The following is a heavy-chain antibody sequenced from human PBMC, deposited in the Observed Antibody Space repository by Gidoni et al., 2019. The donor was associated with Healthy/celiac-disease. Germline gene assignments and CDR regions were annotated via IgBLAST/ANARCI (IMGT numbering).Heavy chain of an antibody. Sequence: QVQLQESGPGLVKPSETLSLTCTVSGYSISSGYYWGWIRQPPGKGLEWIGSIYHSGSTYYNPSLKSRVTISVDTSKNQFSLKLSSVTAADTAVYYCARGVEGYDSSGAVGGWGQGTLVTVSS. CDR3: ARGVEGYDSSGAVGG. V-gene: IGHV4-38-2*02. CDR2: IYHSGST. CDR1: GYSISSGYY. J-gene: IGHJ4*02. D-gene: IGHD3-22*01.